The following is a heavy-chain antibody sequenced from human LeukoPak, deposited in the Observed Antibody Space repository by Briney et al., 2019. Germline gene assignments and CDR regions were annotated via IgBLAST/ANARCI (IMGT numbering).Heavy chain of an antibody. V-gene: IGHV1-69*06. CDR2: IIPIFGTA. CDR3: ASTFYGGKDYYYYYMDV. J-gene: IGHJ6*03. D-gene: IGHD4-23*01. Sequence: ASVKVSCKASGGTFSSYAISWVRQAPGQGLEWMGGIIPIFGTANYAQKLQGRVTITADKSTSTACMELSSLRSEDTAVYYCASTFYGGKDYYYYYMDVWGKGTTVTVSS. CDR1: GGTFSSYA.